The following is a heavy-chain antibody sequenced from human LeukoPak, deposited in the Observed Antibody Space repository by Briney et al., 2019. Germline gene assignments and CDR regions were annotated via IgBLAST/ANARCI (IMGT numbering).Heavy chain of an antibody. J-gene: IGHJ4*02. CDR1: GFTLSSYA. CDR3: AKGRPPILGWLLPHLFDF. CDR2: ISGSGGST. Sequence: PGGSLRLSCAASGFTLSSYAMSWVRQAPGKGLEWVSDISGSGGSTYYADSVKGRFTISRDNSKNTLYLQMNSLRAEDTAVYCCAKGRPPILGWLLPHLFDFWGQGTLVTVSS. V-gene: IGHV3-23*01. D-gene: IGHD3-3*01.